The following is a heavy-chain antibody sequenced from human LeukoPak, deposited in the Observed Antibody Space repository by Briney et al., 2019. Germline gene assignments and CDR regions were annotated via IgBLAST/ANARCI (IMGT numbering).Heavy chain of an antibody. Sequence: PGRSLRLSCSASGFTFSSYGMHWVRQAPGKGLEWVAVISYDGSNKYYADSVKGRFTISRDNSKNTLYLQMNSLRAEDTAVYYCAKQDCSSTSCYASYYYYGMDVWGQGTTVTVSS. CDR2: ISYDGSNK. J-gene: IGHJ6*02. D-gene: IGHD2-2*01. CDR1: GFTFSSYG. V-gene: IGHV3-30*18. CDR3: AKQDCSSTSCYASYYYYGMDV.